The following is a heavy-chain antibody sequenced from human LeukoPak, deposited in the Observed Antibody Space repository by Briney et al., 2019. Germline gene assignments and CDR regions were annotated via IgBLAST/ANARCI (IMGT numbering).Heavy chain of an antibody. CDR2: VNAGNGDT. J-gene: IGHJ4*02. CDR1: GSTFTSYT. D-gene: IGHD6-25*01. CDR3: ARQGLGHKFFFDY. Sequence: GASVKVSCKTSGSTFTSYTFHWMRQAPGQRFEWMGWVNAGNGDTEYSRKFQGRVTLTRDTFANVAYMDLRSLRSEDTAVYFCARQGLGHKFFFDYWGQGTQATVSS. V-gene: IGHV1-3*01.